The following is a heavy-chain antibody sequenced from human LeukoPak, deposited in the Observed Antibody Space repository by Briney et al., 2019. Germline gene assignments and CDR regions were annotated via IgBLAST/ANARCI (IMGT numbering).Heavy chain of an antibody. D-gene: IGHD6-19*01. CDR1: GFTFSSYE. J-gene: IGHJ4*02. CDR3: ARGEAVAGNDH. CDR2: ISDTGSTI. V-gene: IGHV3-48*03. Sequence: PGGSLRLSCAASGFTFSSYELNWVRQAPGKGLEWVSYISDTGSTIYYADSVEGRFTISRDNAKKMLYLQMNSLRAEDTAMYYCARGEAVAGNDHWGQGIRVTVSS.